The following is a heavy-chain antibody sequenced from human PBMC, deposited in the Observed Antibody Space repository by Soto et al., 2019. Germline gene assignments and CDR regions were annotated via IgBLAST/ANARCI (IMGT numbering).Heavy chain of an antibody. CDR3: ARDLGGGYNYAFDI. J-gene: IGHJ3*02. V-gene: IGHV4-59*01. Sequence: SETLSLTCTVSGGSISSYYWSWIRQPPGKGLEWIGYIYYSGSTNYNPSLKSRVTISVDTSKNQFSLKLSSVTAADTAVYYCARDLGGGYNYAFDIWGKGTMVTVSS. D-gene: IGHD5-12*01. CDR2: IYYSGST. CDR1: GGSISSYY.